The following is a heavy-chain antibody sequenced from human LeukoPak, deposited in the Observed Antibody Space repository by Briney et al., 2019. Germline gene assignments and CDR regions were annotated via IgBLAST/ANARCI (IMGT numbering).Heavy chain of an antibody. J-gene: IGHJ4*02. CDR2: IIPIFGTA. D-gene: IGHD3-10*01. V-gene: IGHV1-69*13. CDR1: GGSFNSYA. Sequence: SSVTVSCKASGGSFNSYAIMGVRQAPGQGLEWMGGIIPIFGTANYAQKFQGRVSMNADESTSTAYMELSTLRYKDTAVYDCAGNYYGSGSYPDYWGQETMVTVSS. CDR3: AGNYYGSGSYPDY.